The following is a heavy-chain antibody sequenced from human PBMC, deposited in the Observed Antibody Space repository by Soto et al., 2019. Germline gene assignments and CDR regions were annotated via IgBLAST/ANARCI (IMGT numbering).Heavy chain of an antibody. Sequence: PGGSLRLSCVASGFNFKKFAMRWVRQAPGEGLEWVSGISCCGGSTSYADSVKGRFSIARDDSTNTLSLQMNNLRVEDTAQYYCAKADGEQWLLPRLDRWGQGPLVTVSS. CDR2: ISCCGGST. D-gene: IGHD6-19*01. V-gene: IGHV3-23*01. J-gene: IGHJ4*02. CDR3: AKADGEQWLLPRLDR. CDR1: GFNFKKFA.